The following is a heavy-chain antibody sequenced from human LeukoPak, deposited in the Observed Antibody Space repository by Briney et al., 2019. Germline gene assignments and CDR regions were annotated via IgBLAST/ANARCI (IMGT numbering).Heavy chain of an antibody. CDR2: IYHSGST. V-gene: IGHV4-38-2*02. CDR1: GYSISSGYY. Sequence: SETLSLTCTVSGYSISSGYYWGWIWQPPGKGLEWIGSIYHSGSTYYNPSLKSRVTISVDTSKNQFSLKLSSVTAADTAVYYCARAMLYSYGWYYFDYWGQGTLVTVSS. CDR3: ARAMLYSYGWYYFDY. D-gene: IGHD5-18*01. J-gene: IGHJ4*02.